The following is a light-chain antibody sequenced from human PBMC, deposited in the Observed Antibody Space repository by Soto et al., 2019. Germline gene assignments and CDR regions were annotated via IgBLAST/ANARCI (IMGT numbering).Light chain of an antibody. CDR1: QSITGW. V-gene: IGKV1-5*03. CDR2: KAS. J-gene: IGKJ2*01. Sequence: DIQMTQSPSTLSASVGDRVTITCRASQSITGWVAWYQQKPGKAPRLLIYKASTLESGVPSRFSGSGSGTEFTLTISSLQPDDFASYYCQQSSTFQYTFGQGTKLELK. CDR3: QQSSTFQYT.